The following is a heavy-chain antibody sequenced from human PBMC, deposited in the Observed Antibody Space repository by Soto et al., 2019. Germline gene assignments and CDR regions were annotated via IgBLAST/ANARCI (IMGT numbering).Heavy chain of an antibody. CDR3: ASDYGDYGGYYYGMDV. CDR2: IIPIFGTA. J-gene: IGHJ6*02. D-gene: IGHD4-17*01. Sequence: QVQLVQSGAEVKKPGSSVKVSCKASGGTFSSYAISWVRQAPGQGLEWMGGIIPIFGTANYAQKFQGRVTITADESTITAYMELSSLRSVDTAVYYCASDYGDYGGYYYGMDVWGQGTTVTVSS. V-gene: IGHV1-69*01. CDR1: GGTFSSYA.